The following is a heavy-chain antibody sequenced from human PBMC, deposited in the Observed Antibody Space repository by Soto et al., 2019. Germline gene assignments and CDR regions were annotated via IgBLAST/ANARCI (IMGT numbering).Heavy chain of an antibody. V-gene: IGHV1-18*04. D-gene: IGHD3-10*01. CDR1: GYAFTSYG. J-gene: IGHJ4*02. Sequence: QVQLVQSGPEVKKPGASVRVSCMTSGYAFTSYGVNWVRQVPGQGLEWMGWIAPHSGRTTYLPKFQGRVTITADPATNTAYMELTSLGSDDTSIYFCAMAATGSYHSAYWGQGTVVTVSA. CDR2: IAPHSGRT. CDR3: AMAATGSYHSAY.